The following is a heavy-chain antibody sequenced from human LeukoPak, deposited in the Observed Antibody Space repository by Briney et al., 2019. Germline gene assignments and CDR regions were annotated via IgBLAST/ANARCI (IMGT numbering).Heavy chain of an antibody. J-gene: IGHJ3*02. CDR3: ARHPIAAGAFDI. CDR1: GGSISSYY. Sequence: SETLSLTCTVSGGSISSYYWSWIRQPAGKGLEWIGRIYTSGSTNYNPSLKSRVTISVDTSKNQFSLKLSSVTAADTAVYCCARHPIAAGAFDIWGQGTMVTVSS. V-gene: IGHV4-4*07. CDR2: IYTSGST. D-gene: IGHD6-13*01.